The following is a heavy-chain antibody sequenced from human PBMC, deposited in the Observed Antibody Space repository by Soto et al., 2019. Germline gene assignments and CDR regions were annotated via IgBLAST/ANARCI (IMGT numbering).Heavy chain of an antibody. D-gene: IGHD6-19*01. CDR3: ARIHWAQSSLDY. V-gene: IGHV4-30-2*01. J-gene: IGHJ4*02. CDR1: GGSIDSGAFS. Sequence: SETLSLTCAVSGGSIDSGAFSLSWIRQPPGKGLGWIGYVTHSGTAYSIPSLNGRLTLSVDSSQTQFSLKLTSVTAADSAFYYCARIHWAQSSLDYWGRGILVTVSS. CDR2: VTHSGTA.